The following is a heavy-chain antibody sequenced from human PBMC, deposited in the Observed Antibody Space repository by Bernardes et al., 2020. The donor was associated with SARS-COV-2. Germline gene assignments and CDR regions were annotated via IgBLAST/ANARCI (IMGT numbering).Heavy chain of an antibody. CDR2: IYNSGST. D-gene: IGHD2-2*01. CDR1: GGSISSYS. J-gene: IGHJ6*02. CDR3: AGASIVVVPGPLGLGPWGYKYNGMGV. Sequence: SETLSLTCTVSGGSISSYSWGWIRQPPGKGLEWIGYIYNSGSTNYNPSLESRVTISIDTSKNQFSLHLNSVTPEDTAVYYCAGASIVVVPGPLGLGPWGYKYNGMGVWGPGTTVTVSS. V-gene: IGHV4-59*12.